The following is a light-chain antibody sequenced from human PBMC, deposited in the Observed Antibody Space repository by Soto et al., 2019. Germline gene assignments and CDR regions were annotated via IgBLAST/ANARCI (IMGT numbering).Light chain of an antibody. CDR1: SSDVGGYNY. CDR3: TSYTNTNTPVV. V-gene: IGLV2-14*01. J-gene: IGLJ2*01. CDR2: EVS. Sequence: QSVLTQPASVSGSPGQSITISCTGSSSDVGGYNYVSWYQQHPGKAPKLIIYEVSNRPSGVSNRFSGSKSVNTASLTISGLQAEDEADYYCTSYTNTNTPVVFGGGTKLTVL.